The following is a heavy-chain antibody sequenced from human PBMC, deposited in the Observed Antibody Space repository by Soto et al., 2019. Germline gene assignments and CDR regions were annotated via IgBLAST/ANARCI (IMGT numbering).Heavy chain of an antibody. Sequence: SETLSLTCAVSGGSISSAGYFWSWIRQHPGKGLEWIGNIYYSGSTYYNPSLKSRVTISVETSKSQFSLKLNSVTAADTAVYYCARVSSTSPNWFDPWGQGTLVNVSS. D-gene: IGHD2-2*01. V-gene: IGHV4-31*11. CDR2: IYYSGST. CDR1: GGSISSAGYF. J-gene: IGHJ5*02. CDR3: ARVSSTSPNWFDP.